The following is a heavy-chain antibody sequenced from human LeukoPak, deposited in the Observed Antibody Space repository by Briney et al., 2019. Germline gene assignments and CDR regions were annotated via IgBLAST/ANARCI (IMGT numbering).Heavy chain of an antibody. CDR1: GGSISSYY. CDR3: ARTTVTAWRYYFNY. Sequence: SETLSLTCTVSGGSISSYYWSWIRQPPGKGLEWIGYIYYSGSTNYNPSLKSRVSISVDTSKNQFSLRLSSVTAADTAVYYCARTTVTAWRYYFNYWGQGTLVTVSS. D-gene: IGHD4-17*01. J-gene: IGHJ4*02. CDR2: IYYSGST. V-gene: IGHV4-59*01.